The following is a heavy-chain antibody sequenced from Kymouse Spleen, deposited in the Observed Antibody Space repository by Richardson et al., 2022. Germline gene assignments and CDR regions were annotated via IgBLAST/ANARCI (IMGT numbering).Heavy chain of an antibody. CDR3: ARRGYGSGSNWFDP. D-gene: IGHD3-10*01. CDR1: GFTFSSYG. CDR2: IWYDGSNK. J-gene: IGHJ5*02. V-gene: IGHV3-33*01. Sequence: QVQLVESGGGVVQPGRSLRLSCAASGFTFSSYGMHWVRQAPGKGLEWVAVIWYDGSNKYYADSVKGRFTISRDNSKNTLYLQMNSLRAEDTAVYYCARRGYGSGSNWFDPWGQGTLVTVSS.